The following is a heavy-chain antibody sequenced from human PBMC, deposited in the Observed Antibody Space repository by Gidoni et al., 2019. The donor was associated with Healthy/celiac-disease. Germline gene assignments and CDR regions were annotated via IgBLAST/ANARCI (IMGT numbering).Heavy chain of an antibody. CDR1: GDSAPINRPA. D-gene: IGHD6-19*01. CDR3: ARDLRGRSSGWYASKYYDY. V-gene: IGHV6-1*01. J-gene: IGHJ4*02. CDR2: TYNMSKWYN. Sequence: VLLQQSGPGLVKPSQTLSLTCAISGDSAPINRPASHWIRQSSSRGLELLGRTYNMSKWYNDYAVSVKSRITIDPDTSKNQFSLQLNSVTPEDTGVYYCARDLRGRSSGWYASKYYDYWGQGTLVTVSS.